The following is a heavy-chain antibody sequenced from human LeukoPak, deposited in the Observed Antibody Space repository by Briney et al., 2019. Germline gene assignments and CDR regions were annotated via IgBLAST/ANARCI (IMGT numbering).Heavy chain of an antibody. CDR2: IWPDGSKK. D-gene: IGHD6-25*01. J-gene: IGHJ4*02. CDR3: AKISSSAESNFDY. V-gene: IGHV3-33*06. CDR1: GFTFSTYA. Sequence: PGRSLRLSCAASGFTFSTYAMHWVRQAPGKGLEGVAFIWPDGSKKYYADSVKGRFAISRENSKNTVYLQMNDLSPEDTALYFCAKISSSAESNFDYWGQGTLLTVSS.